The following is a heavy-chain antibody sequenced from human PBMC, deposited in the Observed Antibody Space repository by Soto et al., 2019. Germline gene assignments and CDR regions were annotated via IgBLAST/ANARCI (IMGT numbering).Heavy chain of an antibody. CDR3: ASSRGLDYYYGMDV. CDR1: GDSVSSNSAA. D-gene: IGHD6-19*01. CDR2: TYYRSKWYN. Sequence: SQTLSLTCAISGDSVSSNSAAWNWIRQSPSRGLGWLGRTYYRSKWYNDYAVSVKSRITINPDTSKNQFSLQLNSVTPEDTAVYYCASSRGLDYYYGMDVWGQGTTVTVSS. V-gene: IGHV6-1*01. J-gene: IGHJ6*02.